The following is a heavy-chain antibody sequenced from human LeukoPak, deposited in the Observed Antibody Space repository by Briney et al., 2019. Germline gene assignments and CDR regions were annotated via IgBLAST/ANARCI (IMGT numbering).Heavy chain of an antibody. CDR1: GGTFSSYA. J-gene: IGHJ4*02. Sequence: GASVKVSCKASGGTFSSYAVIWVRQAPGQGLEWMGRIIPILGIANYAQKFQGRVTITADKSTSTAYMELSSLRSEDTAVYYCARGAVRGYSDYWGQGTLVTVSS. D-gene: IGHD5-12*01. CDR2: IIPILGIA. CDR3: ARGAVRGYSDY. V-gene: IGHV1-69*04.